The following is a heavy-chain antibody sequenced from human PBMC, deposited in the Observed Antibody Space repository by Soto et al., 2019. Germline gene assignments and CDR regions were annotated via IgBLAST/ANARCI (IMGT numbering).Heavy chain of an antibody. Sequence: QVTLKESGPVLVKPTETLTLTCTVSGFSLNNPRMCVSWIRQPPGKPLEWLAHFFSDAERSYSASMQSRLTMSTDTSGSQVVLTMTNMDPVDTATYFCARMDGDYNYYAMDVGGQGTTVTVSS. CDR1: GFSLNNPRMC. D-gene: IGHD4-17*01. CDR2: FFSDAER. J-gene: IGHJ6*02. CDR3: ARMDGDYNYYAMDV. V-gene: IGHV2-26*01.